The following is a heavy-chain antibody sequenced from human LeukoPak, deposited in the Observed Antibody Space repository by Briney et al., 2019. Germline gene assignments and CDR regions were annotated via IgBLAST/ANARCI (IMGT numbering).Heavy chain of an antibody. CDR1: GGSISSYY. V-gene: IGHV4-59*01. CDR3: ARSSPDTYYYDRGNAFDI. J-gene: IGHJ3*02. Sequence: SETLSLTCTVSGGSISSYYWSWIRQPPGKGLEWIGYIYYSGSTNYNPSLKSRVTISVDTSKNQSSLKLSSVTAADTAVYYCARSSPDTYYYDRGNAFDIWGQGTMVTVSS. D-gene: IGHD3-22*01. CDR2: IYYSGST.